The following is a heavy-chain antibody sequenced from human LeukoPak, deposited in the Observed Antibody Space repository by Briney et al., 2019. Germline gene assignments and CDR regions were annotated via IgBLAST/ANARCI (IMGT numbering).Heavy chain of an antibody. Sequence: ASVKVSCKASGYTFTNYCISLVRQAPGQGLEWMGWISGYSGNTKYAEKIQGRVTMTTDTSMSTAYMELRRLRSDDTAGYYCARDAVSTKTVRGIYYWGQATLVTVSS. CDR3: ARDAVSTKTVRGIYY. CDR1: GYTFTNYC. CDR2: ISGYSGNT. D-gene: IGHD5/OR15-5a*01. V-gene: IGHV1-18*04. J-gene: IGHJ4*02.